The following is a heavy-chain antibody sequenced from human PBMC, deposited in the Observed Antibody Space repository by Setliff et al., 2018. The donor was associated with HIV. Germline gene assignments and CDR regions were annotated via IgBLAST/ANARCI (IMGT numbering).Heavy chain of an antibody. D-gene: IGHD6-13*01. CDR3: ARDSSSSTAPDDY. CDR1: GFTFTIYP. Sequence: GGSLRLSCSASGFTFTIYPMHWVRQAPGEGLEYVSAISPNGDNTHYADSVKGRFTISRDNSKNTLYLQMNSLRAEDTAVYYCARDSSSSTAPDDYWGQGTLVTVSS. CDR2: ISPNGDNT. V-gene: IGHV3-64*04. J-gene: IGHJ4*02.